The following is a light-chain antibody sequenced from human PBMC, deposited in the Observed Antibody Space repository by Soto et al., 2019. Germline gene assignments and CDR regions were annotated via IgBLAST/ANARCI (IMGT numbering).Light chain of an antibody. J-gene: IGKJ4*01. V-gene: IGKV3-20*01. CDR1: QSVSSSY. CDR2: GAS. Sequence: IVLTQSPAILALSPGDRATLSCRASQSVSSSYLAWYQHKPGQAPRLLIHGASSRVTGIPDRFSGSGFGTDFTLTITRLEPEDFAVYYCQQYQSLTFGGGTKWIS. CDR3: QQYQSLT.